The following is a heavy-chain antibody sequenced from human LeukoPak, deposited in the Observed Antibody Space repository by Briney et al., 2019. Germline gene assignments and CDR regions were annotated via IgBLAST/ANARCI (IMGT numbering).Heavy chain of an antibody. CDR1: GGSISSYY. J-gene: IGHJ2*01. D-gene: IGHD6-25*01. CDR3: ARQGGGFWYFDL. V-gene: IGHV4-59*08. CDR2: IYYSGST. Sequence: SETLSLTCTVSGGSISSYYWSWIRQPPGKGLEWIGYIYYSGSTNYNPSLKSRVTISVDTSKNQFSLKLSSVTAADTAVYYCARQGGGFWYFDLWGRGILVTVSS.